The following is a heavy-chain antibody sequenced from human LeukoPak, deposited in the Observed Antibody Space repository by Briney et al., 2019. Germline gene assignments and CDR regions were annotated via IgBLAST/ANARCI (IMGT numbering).Heavy chain of an antibody. CDR3: VRSQFQYDILTGAYSWFDP. CDR2: IYLGDSDT. J-gene: IGHJ5*02. D-gene: IGHD3-9*01. Sequence: GESLKISCKASGYSFTSYWIGWVRQMPGKGLEWMGIIYLGDSDTRYNPSFQGQVTISADKSITTAYLQWSSLKASDTAMYYCVRSQFQYDILTGAYSWFDPWGQGTLVTVSS. V-gene: IGHV5-51*01. CDR1: GYSFTSYW.